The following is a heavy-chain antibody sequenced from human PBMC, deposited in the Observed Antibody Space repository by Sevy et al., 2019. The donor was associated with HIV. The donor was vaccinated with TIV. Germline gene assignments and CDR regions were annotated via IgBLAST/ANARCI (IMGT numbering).Heavy chain of an antibody. CDR3: AKDRWANWNEGVQGYFDY. CDR2: ISGSGGST. D-gene: IGHD1-1*01. J-gene: IGHJ4*02. CDR1: GFTFSSYA. Sequence: GGSLRLSCAASGFTFSSYAMSWVRQAPGKGLEWVSAISGSGGSTYYADSVKGRFTISRDNSKNTLYLQMNSLRAEDTAVYYCAKDRWANWNEGVQGYFDYWGQGTLVTVSS. V-gene: IGHV3-23*01.